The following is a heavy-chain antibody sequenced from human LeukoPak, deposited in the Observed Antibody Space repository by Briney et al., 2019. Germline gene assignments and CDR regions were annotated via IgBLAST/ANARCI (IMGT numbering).Heavy chain of an antibody. D-gene: IGHD2-2*01. V-gene: IGHV3-53*01. CDR3: ASGVVVPAAIGGFDY. Sequence: GGSLRLSCAASGFTVSSNYMSWVRQAPGKGLEWVSVIYSGGSTYYADSVKGRFTISRDNSKNTLYLQMNSLRAEDTAVYYCASGVVVPAAIGGFDYWGQGTLVTVSS. CDR1: GFTVSSNY. J-gene: IGHJ4*02. CDR2: IYSGGST.